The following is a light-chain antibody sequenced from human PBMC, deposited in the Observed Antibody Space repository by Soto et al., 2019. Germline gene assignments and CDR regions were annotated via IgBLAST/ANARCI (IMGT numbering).Light chain of an antibody. CDR3: QHYGDSVWT. V-gene: IGKV3-20*01. Sequence: EIVLTQSPGTLSLSPGEGVTLSCRTSQSVNSGFLAWYQKKPGQAPRLLLYGISSRAIGIPDRFSGSGSGTDSTLTINRLEPDDFAVYYCQHYGDSVWTFGQGTKVEI. J-gene: IGKJ1*01. CDR2: GIS. CDR1: QSVNSGF.